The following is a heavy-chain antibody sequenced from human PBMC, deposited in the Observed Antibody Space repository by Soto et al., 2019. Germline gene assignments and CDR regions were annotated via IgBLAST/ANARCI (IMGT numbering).Heavy chain of an antibody. CDR1: DGSFSAYY. D-gene: IGHD3-16*01. Sequence: SETLSLTCAVYDGSFSAYYWSWIRQPPGKGLEWIGEINHSGSTNYNPSLKSRVTISVDTSKNQFSLNLSSVTAADTAVNYCARAGGAEFDPWGQGTLVTVSS. V-gene: IGHV4-34*01. CDR3: ARAGGAEFDP. J-gene: IGHJ5*02. CDR2: INHSGST.